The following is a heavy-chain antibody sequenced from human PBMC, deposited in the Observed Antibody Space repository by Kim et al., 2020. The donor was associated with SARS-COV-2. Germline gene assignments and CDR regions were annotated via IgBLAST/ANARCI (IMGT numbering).Heavy chain of an antibody. CDR1: GGSFSGYY. Sequence: SETLSLTCAVYGGSFSGYYWSWIRQPPGKGLEWIGEINHSGSTNYNPSLKSRVTISVDTSKNQFSLKLSSVTAADTAVYYCARGPRGSGSRGPLFDYWGQGTLVTVSS. D-gene: IGHD3-10*01. J-gene: IGHJ4*02. CDR3: ARGPRGSGSRGPLFDY. V-gene: IGHV4-34*01. CDR2: INHSGST.